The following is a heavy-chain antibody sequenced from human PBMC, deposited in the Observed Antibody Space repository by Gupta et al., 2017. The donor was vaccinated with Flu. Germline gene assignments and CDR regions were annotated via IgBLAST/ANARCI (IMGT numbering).Heavy chain of an antibody. J-gene: IGHJ4*02. V-gene: IGHV3-53*01. CDR1: GFSVSSNY. CDR3: ASAGTHGSSSGLDY. CDR2: IYSGGNT. Sequence: EVQLVESGGGLLQPGGSLRLSCAASGFSVSSNYMSWVRQAPGQGLEWVSVIYSGGNTYYADSVKGRFTISRDNSKNTLYLQMNNLRTDDTAIYYCASAGTHGSSSGLDYWGQGTLVTVSS. D-gene: IGHD6-6*01.